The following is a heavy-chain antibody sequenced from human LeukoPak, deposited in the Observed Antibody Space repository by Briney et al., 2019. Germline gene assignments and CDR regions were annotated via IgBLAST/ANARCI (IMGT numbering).Heavy chain of an antibody. CDR2: ISSSTSYT. J-gene: IGHJ4*02. V-gene: IGHV3-11*06. CDR3: ARLVGNGDYVGH. D-gene: IGHD4-17*01. CDR1: GFTFSDYY. Sequence: GGSLRLSCAASGFTFSDYYMSWIRQAPGKGLEWISYISSSTSYTNYADSVKGRLTISRDNAKNSLYLQMNSLRAEDTAVYYCARLVGNGDYVGHWGQGTLVTVSS.